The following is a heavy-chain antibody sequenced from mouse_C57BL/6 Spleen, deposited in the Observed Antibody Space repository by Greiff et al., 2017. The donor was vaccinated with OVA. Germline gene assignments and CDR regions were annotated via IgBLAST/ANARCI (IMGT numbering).Heavy chain of an antibody. V-gene: IGHV1-22*01. CDR3: ARSGGGDYYAMDY. J-gene: IGHJ4*01. CDR2: INPNNGGT. D-gene: IGHD3-1*01. CDR1: GYTFTDYN. Sequence: VHVKQSGPELVKPGASVKMSCKASGYTFTDYNMHWVKQSHGKSLEWIGYINPNNGGTSYNQKFKGKATLTVNKSSSTAYMELRSLTSEDSAVYYCARSGGGDYYAMDYWGQGTSVTVSS.